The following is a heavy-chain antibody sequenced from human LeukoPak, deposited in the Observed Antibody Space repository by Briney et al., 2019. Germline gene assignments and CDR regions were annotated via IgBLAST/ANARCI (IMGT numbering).Heavy chain of an antibody. D-gene: IGHD4-17*01. V-gene: IGHV4-34*01. CDR1: GGSFSGYY. CDR2: INHSGST. J-gene: IGHJ4*02. CDR3: ASMDDYRAD. Sequence: SETLSLTCAVYGGSFSGYYWSWIRQPPGKGLEWIGEINHSGSTNYNPSLKSRVTISVDTSKNQFSLKLSSVTAADTAVYYCASMDDYRADWGQGTLVTVSS.